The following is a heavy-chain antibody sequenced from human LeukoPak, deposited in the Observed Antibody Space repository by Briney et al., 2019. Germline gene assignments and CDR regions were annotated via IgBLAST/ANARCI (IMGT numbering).Heavy chain of an antibody. V-gene: IGHV4-39*01. CDR1: GGSISSSSYY. D-gene: IGHD1-26*01. Sequence: SETLSLTCTVSGGSISSSSYYWGWIRQPPGKGLEWIGSIYYSGNTYYNPSLKSRVTISVDMSKNQFSLKLNSVTAADTAVYYCARLLVGSFDYWGQGTLVTVSS. CDR3: ARLLVGSFDY. CDR2: IYYSGNT. J-gene: IGHJ4*02.